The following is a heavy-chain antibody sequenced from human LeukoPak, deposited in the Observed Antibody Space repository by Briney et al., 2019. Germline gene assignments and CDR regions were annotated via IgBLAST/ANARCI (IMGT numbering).Heavy chain of an antibody. V-gene: IGHV3-23*01. J-gene: IGHJ4*02. D-gene: IGHD1-7*01. CDR1: GFTFSSYA. CDR3: ARYNWNSAPFDY. Sequence: GGSLRLSCAASGFTFSSYAMSWVRQAPGKGLEWVSAISGSGGSTSYADSVKGRFTISRDSAKNTLYLEMNSLRAEDTAVYYCARYNWNSAPFDYWGQGTLVTVSS. CDR2: ISGSGGST.